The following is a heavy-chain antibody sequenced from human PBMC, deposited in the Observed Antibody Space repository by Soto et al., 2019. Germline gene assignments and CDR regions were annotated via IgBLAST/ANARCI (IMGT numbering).Heavy chain of an antibody. CDR1: GGIFGSYV. CDR2: IIPMFGRP. D-gene: IGHD7-27*01. CDR3: ARALGRGLDPGDY. Sequence: QVQLVQSGAEVKKPGSSVKVSCKASGGIFGSYVFNWVRQAPGQGLEWMGGIIPMFGRPNYAQKFQGRVTVTAGESTSQTYMELNSPESEDQALLFCARALGRGLDPGDYWGQGTLVTVSS. J-gene: IGHJ4*02. V-gene: IGHV1-69*12.